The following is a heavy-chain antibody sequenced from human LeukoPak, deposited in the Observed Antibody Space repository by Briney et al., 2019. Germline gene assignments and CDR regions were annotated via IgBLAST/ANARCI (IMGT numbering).Heavy chain of an antibody. Sequence: PGGSLRLSCAASGFTFSSYAMSWVRQAPGKGLEWVSAISGSGGSTYYADSVKGRFTISRDNSKNTLYLQMNSLRAEDTAVYYCAKDRHDIVVVVAASRGYFDYWGQGTLVTVSS. CDR3: AKDRHDIVVVVAASRGYFDY. CDR2: ISGSGGST. CDR1: GFTFSSYA. J-gene: IGHJ4*02. D-gene: IGHD2-15*01. V-gene: IGHV3-23*01.